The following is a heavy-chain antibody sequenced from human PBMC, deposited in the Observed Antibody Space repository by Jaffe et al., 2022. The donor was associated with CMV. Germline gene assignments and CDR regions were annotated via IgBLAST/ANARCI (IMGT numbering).Heavy chain of an antibody. J-gene: IGHJ4*02. CDR2: IYYSGST. CDR1: GGSISSYY. V-gene: IGHV4-59*01. CDR3: ARGGDGYNSFWDY. D-gene: IGHD5-12*01. Sequence: QVQLQESGPGLVKPSETLSLTCTVSGGSISSYYWSWIRQPPGKGLEWIGYIYYSGSTNYNPSLKSRVTISVDTSKNQFSLKLSSVTAADTAVYYCARGGDGYNSFWDYWGQGTLVTVSS.